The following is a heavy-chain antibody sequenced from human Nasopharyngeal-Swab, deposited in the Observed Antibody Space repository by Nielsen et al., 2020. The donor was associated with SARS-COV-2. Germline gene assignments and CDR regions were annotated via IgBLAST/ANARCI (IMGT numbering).Heavy chain of an antibody. D-gene: IGHD3-22*01. CDR2: IRSKAYGGTT. J-gene: IGHJ4*02. V-gene: IGHV3-49*03. CDR1: GFTFSDYA. CDR3: TRAYYYDSSGYYLFRYFDY. Sequence: GGSLRLSCTASGFTFSDYAMSWFRQAPGKGLEWVGFIRSKAYGGTTEYAASVKGRFTISRDDSKSIAYLQMNSLETEDTAVYYCTRAYYYDSSGYYLFRYFDYWGQGTLVTVSS.